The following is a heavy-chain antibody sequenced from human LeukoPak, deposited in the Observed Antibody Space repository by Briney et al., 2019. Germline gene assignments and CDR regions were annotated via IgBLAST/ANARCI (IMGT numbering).Heavy chain of an antibody. CDR3: AKVEMTMAIRAGFDM. J-gene: IGHJ3*02. CDR2: ISYDGSNY. CDR1: GFTFSNYS. D-gene: IGHD4/OR15-4a*01. V-gene: IGHV3-30*18. Sequence: GGSLRLSCAASGFTFSNYSMNWVRQAPGKGLEWVAAISYDGSNYYYAESVKGRFTISRDNSKNTLYLQMNSLRAEDTAVYYCAKVEMTMAIRAGFDMWGQGTMVTVSS.